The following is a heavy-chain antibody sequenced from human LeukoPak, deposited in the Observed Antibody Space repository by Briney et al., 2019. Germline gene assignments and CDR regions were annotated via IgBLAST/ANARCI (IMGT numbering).Heavy chain of an antibody. CDR1: GFTLGNHG. CDR3: ARHRGSIFEGYMDV. CDR2: IFSNGVNK. D-gene: IGHD3-9*01. J-gene: IGHJ6*03. V-gene: IGHV3-33*01. Sequence: GGSLRLSCAASGFTLGNHGMHWVRQAPGKGLEWVAIIFSNGVNKYYADPVKGRSTISRDTSKNTLFLEVESLRTEDTAVYYCARHRGSIFEGYMDVWGKGTTVTVSS.